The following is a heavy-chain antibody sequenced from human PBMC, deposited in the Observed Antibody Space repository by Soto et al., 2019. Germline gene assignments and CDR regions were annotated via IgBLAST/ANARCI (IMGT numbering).Heavy chain of an antibody. V-gene: IGHV3-30*18. CDR1: GFTFSSYG. J-gene: IGHJ4*02. CDR2: ISYDGSNK. Sequence: PGGSLRLSCAASGFTFSSYGMHWVRQAPGKGLEWVAVISYDGSNKYYADSVKGRFTISRDNSKNTLYLQMNSLRAEDTAVYYCAKPKPAVGGPGYFDYWGQGTLVTVSS. CDR3: AKPKPAVGGPGYFDY. D-gene: IGHD6-19*01.